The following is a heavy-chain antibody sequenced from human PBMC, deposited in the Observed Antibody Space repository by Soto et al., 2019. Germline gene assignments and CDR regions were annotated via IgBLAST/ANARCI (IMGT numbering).Heavy chain of an antibody. Sequence: LXLSWSASGITLSSYSMSWVRQAPGKGPEWVSGIRASGGSTSYADSVKGRFTISRDNSKNPLYLQMNSLRADDTAVYHCAKGQNSGTYRFYFDSWGQRALVTVSS. D-gene: IGHD1-26*01. J-gene: IGHJ4*02. CDR2: IRASGGST. CDR1: GITLSSYS. CDR3: AKGQNSGTYRFYFDS. V-gene: IGHV3-23*01.